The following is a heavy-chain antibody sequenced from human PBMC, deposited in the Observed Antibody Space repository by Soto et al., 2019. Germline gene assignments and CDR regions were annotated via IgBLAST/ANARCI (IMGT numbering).Heavy chain of an antibody. CDR2: AYYSGST. CDR3: ARLRAQWFVKGGFDF. D-gene: IGHD3-10*01. CDR1: GGSISSTNYY. Sequence: QLQLLESGPGLVKPSETLSLTCTVSGGSISSTNYYWGWTRQPPGKGLEWIGIAYYSGSTYQNPYVRSRVTISVDMSKNQFSLKLNSVTAADTAVYYCARLRAQWFVKGGFDFWGQGTMVIVSS. J-gene: IGHJ3*01. V-gene: IGHV4-39*01.